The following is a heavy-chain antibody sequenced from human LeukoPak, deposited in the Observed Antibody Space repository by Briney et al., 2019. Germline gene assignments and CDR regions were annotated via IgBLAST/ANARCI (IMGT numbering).Heavy chain of an antibody. D-gene: IGHD3-10*02. J-gene: IGHJ6*04. V-gene: IGHV3-21*01. CDR3: AELGITMIGGV. Sequence: GGSLRLSCAASGFTFSTYTMNWVRQAPGKGLEWISSITSRSNYIFYADSLKGRFTISRDNAKNSLYLQMNSLRAEDTAVYYCAELGITMIGGVWGKGTTVTISS. CDR1: GFTFSTYT. CDR2: ITSRSNYI.